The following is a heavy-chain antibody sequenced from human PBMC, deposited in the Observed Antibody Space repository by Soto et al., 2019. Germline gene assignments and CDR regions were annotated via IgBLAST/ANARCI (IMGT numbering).Heavy chain of an antibody. D-gene: IGHD2-15*01. CDR3: TTGDCSGGSAGSCHFFDF. CDR2: IKRKTDGETT. V-gene: IGHV3-15*01. CDR1: GFSFSNVW. J-gene: IGHJ4*02. Sequence: EVQLVESGGRLVKPGGSLRLSCAASGFSFSNVWMTWVRQAPGKGLEWVGRIKRKTDGETTDYAAPVKGRFSISRDDSRNTLYLQMNSLKTEDTAVYYCTTGDCSGGSAGSCHFFDFWGRGTLVTVSS.